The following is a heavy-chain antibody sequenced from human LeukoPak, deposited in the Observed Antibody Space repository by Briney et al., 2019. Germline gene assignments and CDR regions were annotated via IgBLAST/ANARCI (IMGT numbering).Heavy chain of an antibody. CDR2: SYYSGST. J-gene: IGHJ4*02. V-gene: IGHV4-30-4*01. CDR3: ARDRYSSSWYHDY. CDR1: GGSISSGDYY. Sequence: SQTLSLTCTVSGGSISSGDYYWSWIRQPPGKGLEWIVYSYYSGSTYYNPSLKSRVTISVDTSKNQFSLKLSSVTAADTAVYYCARDRYSSSWYHDYWGQGTLVTVSS. D-gene: IGHD6-13*01.